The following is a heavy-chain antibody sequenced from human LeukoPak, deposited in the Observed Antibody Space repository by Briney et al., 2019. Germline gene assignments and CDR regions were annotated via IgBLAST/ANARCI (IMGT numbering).Heavy chain of an antibody. D-gene: IGHD6-6*01. J-gene: IGHJ4*02. V-gene: IGHV3-11*04. CDR2: ISSSGSTI. Sequence: PGGSLRLSCAASGFTFSDYYMSWIRQAPGKGLEWVSYISSSGSTIYYADSVKGRFTISRDNAKNSLYLQMNSLRAEDTAVYYCARDATVYSISARDADYWGQGTLVTVSS. CDR3: ARDATVYSISARDADY. CDR1: GFTFSDYY.